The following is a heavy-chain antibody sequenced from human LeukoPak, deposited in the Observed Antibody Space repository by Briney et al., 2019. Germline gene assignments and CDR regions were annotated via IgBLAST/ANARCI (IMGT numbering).Heavy chain of an antibody. CDR2: INPNSGGT. CDR1: GYTFTGYY. V-gene: IGHV1-2*02. J-gene: IGHJ4*02. CDR3: ARARVRYSSSWYED. D-gene: IGHD6-13*01. Sequence: GASVKVSCKASGYTFTGYYMHWVRQAPGQGLEWMGWINPNSGGTNYAQKFQGRVTMTRDTSISTAYMELSRLRSDDTAVYYCARARVRYSSSWYEDWGQGTLVNVSS.